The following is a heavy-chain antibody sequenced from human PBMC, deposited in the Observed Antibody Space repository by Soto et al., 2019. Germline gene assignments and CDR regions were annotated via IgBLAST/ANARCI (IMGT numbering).Heavy chain of an antibody. CDR3: ATAVAGTFDY. CDR1: RFTYSSYA. V-gene: IGHV3-23*01. Sequence: GRSLRLSCAASRFTYSSYALGWVRQAPGKGLEWVSATSGSGGSTYYADSVKGRFTISRDNSKNTLYLQMNSLRAEDTAVYYCATAVAGTFDYWGQGTLVTVSS. D-gene: IGHD6-19*01. CDR2: TSGSGGST. J-gene: IGHJ4*02.